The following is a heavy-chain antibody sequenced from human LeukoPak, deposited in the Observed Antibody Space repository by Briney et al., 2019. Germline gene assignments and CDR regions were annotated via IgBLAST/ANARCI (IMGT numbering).Heavy chain of an antibody. CDR3: AKGALDTAMVGDYHYHMDV. CDR2: IRYDGSNE. Sequence: PGGSLRLSCVVSGFTFSSYGMHWVRQAPGKGLEWGTFIRYDGSNEYYADSVKGRFTISRDNSKNTLYLQMNSLRAEDTAIYYCAKGALDTAMVGDYHYHMDVWGKGTTVTVSS. J-gene: IGHJ6*03. V-gene: IGHV3-30*02. CDR1: GFTFSSYG. D-gene: IGHD5-18*01.